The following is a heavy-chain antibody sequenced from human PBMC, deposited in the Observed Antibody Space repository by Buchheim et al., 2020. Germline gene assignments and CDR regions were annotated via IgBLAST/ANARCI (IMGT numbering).Heavy chain of an antibody. J-gene: IGHJ6*03. Sequence: EVQLVESGGGLVKPGGSLRLSCAASGFTFSSYTMNWARQAPGEGLEWVASISSTSAKIYYADSVKGRFNISRDNAKNSLDLQMNSLRVEDTAVYYCARGYCSTTSCYTREESMDVWGKGTT. CDR1: GFTFSSYT. CDR2: ISSTSAKI. D-gene: IGHD2-2*02. CDR3: ARGYCSTTSCYTREESMDV. V-gene: IGHV3-21*01.